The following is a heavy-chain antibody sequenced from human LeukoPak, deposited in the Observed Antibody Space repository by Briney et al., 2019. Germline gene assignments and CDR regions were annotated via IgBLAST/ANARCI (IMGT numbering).Heavy chain of an antibody. CDR3: ARDGGDSSGFDAFDI. CDR2: IIPIFGTA. V-gene: IGHV1-69*01. J-gene: IGHJ3*02. Sequence: SVKVSCKASGGTFSSYAISWVRQAPGQGLERMGGIIPIFGTANYAQKFQGRVTITADESTSTAYMELSSLRSEDTAVYYCARDGGDSSGFDAFDIWGQGTMVTVSS. CDR1: GGTFSSYA. D-gene: IGHD3-22*01.